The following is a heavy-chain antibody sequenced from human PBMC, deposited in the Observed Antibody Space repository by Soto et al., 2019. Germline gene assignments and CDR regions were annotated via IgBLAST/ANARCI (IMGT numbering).Heavy chain of an antibody. CDR3: AHSDGGYEIIYFDC. Sequence: SGHTLLNPKQTLTLTCPFSVFSFTTAGVAVGWIRQTPGVSLEWLTLIYYNDDRRFSPSLKTRLTITGDTSKNQVVLSLTNVDPGDTATEFCAHSDGGYEIIYFDCWGQGIPVTVCS. CDR2: IYYNDDR. V-gene: IGHV2-5*01. D-gene: IGHD5-12*01. J-gene: IGHJ4*02. CDR1: VFSFTTAGVA.